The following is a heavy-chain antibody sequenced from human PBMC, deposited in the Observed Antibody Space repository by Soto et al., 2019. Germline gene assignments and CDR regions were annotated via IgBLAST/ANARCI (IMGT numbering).Heavy chain of an antibody. D-gene: IGHD1-1*01. CDR1: GFTLSDYG. Sequence: EVPLLDSGGGLVQPGGSLRLSCAVSGFTLSDYGVTWVRQAPGKGLEWVSGFSGGGGGTFYADSVKGRFTISRDDSKNTAYLQMNGLGVEDTAVYYCVRWNGFGDHWCQGTLVTVSS. J-gene: IGHJ4*02. CDR3: VRWNGFGDH. CDR2: FSGGGGGT. V-gene: IGHV3-23*01.